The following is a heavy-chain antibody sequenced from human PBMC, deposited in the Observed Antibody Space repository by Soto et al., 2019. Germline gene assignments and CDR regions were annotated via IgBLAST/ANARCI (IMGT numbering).Heavy chain of an antibody. CDR1: GHTLSDFS. J-gene: IGHJ4*02. V-gene: IGHV1-24*01. Sequence: ASVKVSCKVSGHTLSDFSMHWVRQAPGRGLEWMGGFDPEDGDPIYAQNFQGRVTMTEDSSTDTAYMELSSLGSEDTAMYYCATDLLTAVAGEEGYWGQGTLVTVYS. CDR2: FDPEDGDP. D-gene: IGHD6-19*01. CDR3: ATDLLTAVAGEEGY.